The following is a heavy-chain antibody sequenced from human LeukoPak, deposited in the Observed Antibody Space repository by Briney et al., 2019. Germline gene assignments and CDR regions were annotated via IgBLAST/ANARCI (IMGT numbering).Heavy chain of an antibody. CDR1: GYTLTELS. Sequence: ASVKVSCKVSGYTLTELSMHWVRQAPGKGLEWMGGFDPEDGETIYAQKFQGRVTMTEDTSTDTAYMELSSLRAEDTAVYYCARDPGAYSSSPIDYWGQGTLVTVSS. V-gene: IGHV1-24*01. CDR3: ARDPGAYSSSPIDY. J-gene: IGHJ4*02. D-gene: IGHD6-6*01. CDR2: FDPEDGET.